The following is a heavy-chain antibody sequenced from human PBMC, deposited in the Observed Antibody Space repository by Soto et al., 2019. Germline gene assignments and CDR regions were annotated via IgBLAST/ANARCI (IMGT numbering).Heavy chain of an antibody. CDR3: ASYRTMGC. Sequence: EVQLVESGGGLVQPGGSLRLSCAASEFTLSSFWMSWVRQAPGKGLEWVASIKEDGSEKTYVDSVKGRFSISRDTAKNALYLQMNSLRAEDAAVYYCASYRTMGCWGQGTPVTVSS. CDR1: EFTLSSFW. V-gene: IGHV3-7*03. J-gene: IGHJ4*02. CDR2: IKEDGSEK. D-gene: IGHD1-26*01.